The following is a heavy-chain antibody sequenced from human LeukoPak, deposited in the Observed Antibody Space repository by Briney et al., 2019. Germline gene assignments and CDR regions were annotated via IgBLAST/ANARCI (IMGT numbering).Heavy chain of an antibody. CDR1: GFTFSSYE. D-gene: IGHD2-2*01. Sequence: GGSLRLSCAASGFTFSSYEMNWVRQAPGKGLEWVSYISSSGSTMYYADSVKGRFTISRDNAKNSLYLQMNSLRAEDTAVYYCAREHQGIYYFDYWGQGTLVTVSS. V-gene: IGHV3-48*03. CDR2: ISSSGSTM. J-gene: IGHJ4*02. CDR3: AREHQGIYYFDY.